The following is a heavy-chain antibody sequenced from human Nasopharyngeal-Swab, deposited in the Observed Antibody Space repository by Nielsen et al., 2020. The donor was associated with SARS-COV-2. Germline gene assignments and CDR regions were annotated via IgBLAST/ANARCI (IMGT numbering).Heavy chain of an antibody. CDR3: AKEHIPAGAYSSSWYGDAFDI. CDR1: GFTFDDYA. D-gene: IGHD6-13*01. V-gene: IGHV3-9*01. Sequence: SLKISCAASGFTFDDYAMHWVRQAPGKGLEWVSGISWNSGSIGYADSVKGRFTISRDNAKNSLYLQMNSLRAEDTALYYCAKEHIPAGAYSSSWYGDAFDIWGQGTMVTFSS. CDR2: ISWNSGSI. J-gene: IGHJ3*02.